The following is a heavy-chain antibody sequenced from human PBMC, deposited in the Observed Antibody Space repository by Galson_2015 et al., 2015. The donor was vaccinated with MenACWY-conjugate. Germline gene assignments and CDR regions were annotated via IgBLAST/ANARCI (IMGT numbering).Heavy chain of an antibody. J-gene: IGHJ4*02. CDR2: NSDGSST. CDR3: ARLGGNYKTASHFDY. D-gene: IGHD1-26*01. Sequence: NSDGSSTSYADSVKGRFTISRDNAKNTLYLQMNSLRAEDTAVYYCARLGGNYKTASHFDYWGQGTLVTVSS. V-gene: IGHV3-74*01.